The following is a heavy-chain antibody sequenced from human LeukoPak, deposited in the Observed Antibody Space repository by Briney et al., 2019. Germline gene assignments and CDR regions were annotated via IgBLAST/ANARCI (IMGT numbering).Heavy chain of an antibody. D-gene: IGHD3-22*01. V-gene: IGHV5-51*01. CDR2: IYPGDSNT. Sequence: GESLKISCEGSGYIFTNYWIGWVRQMPGKGLEWMGIIYPGDSNTRYSPSFQGQVTISADISDNTAYLQWISLKAPDTAMYYCAKLRVPGNYYDSSGVVRNDGFDIWGQGTMVTVSS. J-gene: IGHJ3*02. CDR3: AKLRVPGNYYDSSGVVRNDGFDI. CDR1: GYIFTNYW.